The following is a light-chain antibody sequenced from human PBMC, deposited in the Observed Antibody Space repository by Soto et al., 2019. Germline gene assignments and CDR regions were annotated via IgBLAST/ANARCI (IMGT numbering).Light chain of an antibody. CDR1: QGISSW. CDR2: AAS. J-gene: IGKJ1*01. V-gene: IGKV1-12*01. CDR3: LQDYGDSWT. Sequence: SQMPQTPSSLSASLGDRFTITCLAIQGISSWLAWYQQKPGKAPKLLIYAASSLQSGVPSRFSGSRSGTEFTLTISSLQPEDFASYYCLQDYGDSWTFGQGTKVDIK.